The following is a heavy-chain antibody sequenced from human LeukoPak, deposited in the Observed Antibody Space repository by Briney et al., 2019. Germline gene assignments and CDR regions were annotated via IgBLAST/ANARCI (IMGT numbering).Heavy chain of an antibody. Sequence: ASVKVSCKASGYTFTSYAMHWVRQAPGQRLEWMGWINAGNGNTKYSQKFQGRVTITRDTSASTAYMELSSLRSEDTAVYYCARLYYYGSGSYYNFDYWGQGTLVTVSS. CDR1: GYTFTSYA. CDR2: INAGNGNT. J-gene: IGHJ4*02. D-gene: IGHD3-10*01. CDR3: ARLYYYGSGSYYNFDY. V-gene: IGHV1-3*01.